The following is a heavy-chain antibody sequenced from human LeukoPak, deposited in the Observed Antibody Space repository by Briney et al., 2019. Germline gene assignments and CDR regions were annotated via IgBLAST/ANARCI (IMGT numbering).Heavy chain of an antibody. D-gene: IGHD6-19*01. CDR1: GFTFSSYG. J-gene: IGHJ6*03. CDR3: ARDSARRGGWSAYYYYYMDV. Sequence: GGSLRLSCAASGFTFSSYGMHWVRQAPGKGLEWVAFIRYDGSNKYYADSVKGRFTISRDNSKNTLYLQMNSLRAEDTAVYYCARDSARRGGWSAYYYYYMDVWGKGTTVTVSS. V-gene: IGHV3-30*02. CDR2: IRYDGSNK.